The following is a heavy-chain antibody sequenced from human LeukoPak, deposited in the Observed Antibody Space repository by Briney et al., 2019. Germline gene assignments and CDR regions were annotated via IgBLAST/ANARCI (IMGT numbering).Heavy chain of an antibody. D-gene: IGHD2-15*01. CDR2: IHHSGST. Sequence: PSETLSLTCAVYGGSFSGYYWSWIRQPPGKGLEWIGEIHHSGSTNYNPSLKSRVTISVDTSKNQLSLKLSSVTAADTAVYYCAGRANCSGGSCYGRTYYFDYWGQGTLVTVSS. J-gene: IGHJ4*02. V-gene: IGHV4-34*01. CDR1: GGSFSGYY. CDR3: AGRANCSGGSCYGRTYYFDY.